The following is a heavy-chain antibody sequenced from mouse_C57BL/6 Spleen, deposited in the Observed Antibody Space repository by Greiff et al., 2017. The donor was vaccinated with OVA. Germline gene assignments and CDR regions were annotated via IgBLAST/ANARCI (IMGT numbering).Heavy chain of an antibody. CDR2: IGSGSSTI. D-gene: IGHD1-1*01. Sequence: EVHLVESGGGLVKPGGSLKLSCAASGFTFSDYGMHWVRQAPEKGLEWVAYIGSGSSTIYYADTVKGRFTISRDNAKNTLFLQMTSLRSEDTAMYYCAILRYYAMDYWGQGTSVTVSS. CDR3: AILRYYAMDY. V-gene: IGHV5-17*01. J-gene: IGHJ4*01. CDR1: GFTFSDYG.